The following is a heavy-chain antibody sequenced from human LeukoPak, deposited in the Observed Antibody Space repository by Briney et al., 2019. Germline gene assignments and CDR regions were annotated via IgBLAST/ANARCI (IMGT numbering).Heavy chain of an antibody. CDR1: GFTVSSNY. J-gene: IGHJ3*02. CDR2: IYYSGST. CDR3: AREAQFPFHAFDI. V-gene: IGHV4-59*02. D-gene: IGHD2-21*01. Sequence: GSLRLSCAASGFTVSSNYMSWIRQPPGKGLEWIGYIYYSGSTNYNPSLKSRVTISVDTSKNQFSLKLSSVTAADTAVYYCAREAQFPFHAFDIWGQGTMVTVSS.